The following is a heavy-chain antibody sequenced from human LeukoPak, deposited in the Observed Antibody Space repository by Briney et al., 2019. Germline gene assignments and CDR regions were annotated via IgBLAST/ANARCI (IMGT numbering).Heavy chain of an antibody. V-gene: IGHV3-23*01. J-gene: IGHJ4*02. CDR2: ISGSGVST. CDR1: GFTFSSYA. CDR3: AKRFQGFGYSSSWPEDQYFAY. D-gene: IGHD6-13*01. Sequence: PGGSLRLSCAASGFTFSSYAMSWVRQAPGKGLEWVSSISGSGVSTYYADSVRGRFTISRDNSKSTLYLQMNSLRAEDTAVYYCAKRFQGFGYSSSWPEDQYFAYWGQGTLVTVSS.